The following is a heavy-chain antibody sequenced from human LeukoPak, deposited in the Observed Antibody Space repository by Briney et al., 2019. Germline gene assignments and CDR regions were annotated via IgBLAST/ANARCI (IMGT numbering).Heavy chain of an antibody. CDR1: GGSINNYY. D-gene: IGHD1/OR15-1a*01. CDR3: ARGGTARLFDH. Sequence: SETLSLTCTVSGGSINNYYWNWIRQPPGKGLEWIGNICYSGSMTYNPSLKSRVTISADTSKNQFSLKLTSVTAADTAVYFCARGGTARLFDHWGQGTLVTVSS. J-gene: IGHJ5*02. CDR2: ICYSGSM. V-gene: IGHV4-59*08.